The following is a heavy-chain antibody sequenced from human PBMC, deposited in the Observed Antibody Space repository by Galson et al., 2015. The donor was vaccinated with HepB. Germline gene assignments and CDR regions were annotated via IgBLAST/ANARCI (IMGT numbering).Heavy chain of an antibody. J-gene: IGHJ5*02. CDR1: GFTFSDYY. D-gene: IGHD6-19*01. CDR3: ASRRGYSSARFDP. V-gene: IGHV3-11*03. Sequence: SLRLSCAASGFTFSDYYMSWIRQAPGKGLEWVSYYVDSVKGRFTISRDNAKNSLYLQMNSLRAEDTAVYYCASRRGYSSARFDPWGQGTLVTVSS.